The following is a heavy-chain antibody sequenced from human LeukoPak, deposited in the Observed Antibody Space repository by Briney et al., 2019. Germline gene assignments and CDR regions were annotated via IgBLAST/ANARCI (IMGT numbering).Heavy chain of an antibody. CDR2: IYSGGIT. CDR1: GFTVSSNY. CDR3: AREIYCSASSCTGGVFDI. J-gene: IGHJ3*02. D-gene: IGHD2-15*01. Sequence: GGSWGPSCAASGFTVSSNYMSWVRQAPGKGLEWVSVIYSGGITYYADSVKGRFTISRDNSKNTLYLQMNSLRVEDTAVYYCAREIYCSASSCTGGVFDIWGQGTMVTVSS. V-gene: IGHV3-53*01.